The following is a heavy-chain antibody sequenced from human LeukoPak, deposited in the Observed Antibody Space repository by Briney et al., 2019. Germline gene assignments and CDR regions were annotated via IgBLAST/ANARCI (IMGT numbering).Heavy chain of an antibody. J-gene: IGHJ5*01. CDR1: RYTFNGYY. V-gene: IGHV1-2*02. D-gene: IGHD2/OR15-2a*01. CDR2: ITPNSGGT. CDR3: AGEATTLSAAPIES. Sequence: ASVKVSCKASRYTFNGYYIHWVRQAPGQGLEWMGWITPNSGGTNYAQKFQGRVTMTWDTSITTAYMELSRLRSDDTAVYYCAGEATTLSAAPIESWGQGTLVTVSS.